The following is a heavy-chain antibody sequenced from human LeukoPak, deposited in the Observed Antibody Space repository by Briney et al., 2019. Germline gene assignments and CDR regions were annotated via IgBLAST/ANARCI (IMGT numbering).Heavy chain of an antibody. Sequence: TGGSLRLSCAASGFTFSSYSMNWVRQAPGKGLEWVSAISGSGGSTYYADSVKGRFTISRDNSKNTLYLQMNSLRAEDTAVYYCAKGGIGYGDYDYWGQGTLVTVSS. D-gene: IGHD4-17*01. CDR3: AKGGIGYGDYDY. V-gene: IGHV3-23*01. J-gene: IGHJ4*02. CDR2: ISGSGGST. CDR1: GFTFSSYS.